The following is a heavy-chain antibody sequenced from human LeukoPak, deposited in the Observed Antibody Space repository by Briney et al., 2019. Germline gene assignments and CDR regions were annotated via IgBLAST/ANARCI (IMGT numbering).Heavy chain of an antibody. D-gene: IGHD5-12*01. CDR1: GGTFSSYA. V-gene: IGHV1-69*05. CDR3: ARTPDIVATITWFDP. J-gene: IGHJ5*02. CDR2: IIPIFGTA. Sequence: ASVKVSCKASGGTFSSYAISWVRQAPGQGLEWMGGIIPIFGTANYAQKFQGRVTITTDESTSTAYMELSSLRSEDTAVYYCARTPDIVATITWFDPWGQGTLITVSS.